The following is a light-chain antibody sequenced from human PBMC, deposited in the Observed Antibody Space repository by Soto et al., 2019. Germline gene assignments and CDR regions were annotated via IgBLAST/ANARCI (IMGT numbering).Light chain of an antibody. CDR2: DVN. V-gene: IGLV2-14*01. CDR1: SSDVGVSNL. Sequence: QSALTQPASVSGSPGQSITISCTGSSSDVGVSNLVSWYQQQPNKTPKLLISDVNHRPSGVSNRFSGSKSCNTASLTIAGLQAEEEADYYCSSSTTTNTVLFGGGTKVTVL. J-gene: IGLJ2*01. CDR3: SSSTTTNTVL.